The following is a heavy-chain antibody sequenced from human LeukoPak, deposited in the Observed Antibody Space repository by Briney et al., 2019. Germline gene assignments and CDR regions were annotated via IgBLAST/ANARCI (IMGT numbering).Heavy chain of an antibody. CDR2: IKSKADGETI. Sequence: GGSVRLSCAASGFTFTNSWINWVRQAPGKGLEWVVGIKSKADGETIDYAAPVKGRFTFSRDDSKNMLYLQMNSLKSEDTAVYYCSTLTSRGLSDSWGQGTLVTVSS. CDR3: STLTSRGLSDS. CDR1: GFTFTNSW. J-gene: IGHJ4*02. D-gene: IGHD1-20*01. V-gene: IGHV3-15*07.